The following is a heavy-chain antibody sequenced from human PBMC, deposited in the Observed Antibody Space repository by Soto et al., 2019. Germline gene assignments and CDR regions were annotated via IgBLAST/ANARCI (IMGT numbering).Heavy chain of an antibody. CDR1: GGSISSGGYY. Sequence: QVQLQESGPGLVKPSQTLSLTCTVSGGSISSGGYYWSWIRQHPGKGLEWIGYIYYSGSTYYNPSLKSGVTISVDTSKNQFSLKLSSVTAADTAVYYCARVCGGDCRHGMDVWGQGTTVTVSS. J-gene: IGHJ6*02. CDR3: ARVCGGDCRHGMDV. CDR2: IYYSGST. V-gene: IGHV4-31*03. D-gene: IGHD2-21*02.